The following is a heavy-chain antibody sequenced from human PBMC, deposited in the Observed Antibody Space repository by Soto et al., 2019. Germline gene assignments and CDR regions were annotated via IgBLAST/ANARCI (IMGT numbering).Heavy chain of an antibody. CDR3: ARDFDDSSSSVVSPFDY. J-gene: IGHJ4*02. CDR1: GFTFSSYS. CDR2: ISSSSSYI. Sequence: EVQLVESGGGLVKPGGSLRLSCAASGFTFSSYSMNWVRQAPGKGLEWVSSISSSSSYIYYADSVKGRFTISRDNAKNSLYREMNSLRAEDTAVYYCARDFDDSSSSVVSPFDYWGQGTLVTVSS. V-gene: IGHV3-21*01. D-gene: IGHD6-6*01.